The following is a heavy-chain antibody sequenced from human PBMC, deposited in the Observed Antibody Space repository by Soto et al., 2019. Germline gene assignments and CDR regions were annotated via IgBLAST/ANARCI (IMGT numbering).Heavy chain of an antibody. Sequence: SETLSLTCTVSGGSISSYYWSWIRQPPGKGLEWIGYIYYSGSTNYNPSLKSRLTISVDTSKNQFSLKLSSVTAADTAVYYCARSDHYYYDSSGYWDYWGQGTLVTVSS. CDR1: GGSISSYY. D-gene: IGHD3-22*01. CDR2: IYYSGST. CDR3: ARSDHYYYDSSGYWDY. V-gene: IGHV4-59*08. J-gene: IGHJ4*02.